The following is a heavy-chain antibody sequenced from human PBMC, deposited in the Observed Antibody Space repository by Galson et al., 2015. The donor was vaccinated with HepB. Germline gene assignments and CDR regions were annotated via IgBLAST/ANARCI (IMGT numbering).Heavy chain of an antibody. D-gene: IGHD3-10*02. CDR2: IIGSGGTT. CDR3: AKRRGRMFQFSNHYSYYPMDV. V-gene: IGHV3-23*01. J-gene: IGHJ6*02. Sequence: SLRLSCAASGITFSSYAMSWVRQAPGKGLEWVSGIIGSGGTTYYADSVKGRFTITRDNSKSTLFLQMTSVRAEDTAVYYCAKRRGRMFQFSNHYSYYPMDVWGRGTTVTVSS. CDR1: GITFSSYA.